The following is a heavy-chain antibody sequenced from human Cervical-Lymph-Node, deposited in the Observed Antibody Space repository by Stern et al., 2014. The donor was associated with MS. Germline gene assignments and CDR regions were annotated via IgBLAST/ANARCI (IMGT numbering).Heavy chain of an antibody. CDR2: IYSGGST. V-gene: IGHV3-53*01. J-gene: IGHJ4*02. Sequence: EVQLVESGGGLIQPGGSLRLSCAVSGYSVSTNYMSWIRQAPGKGLEWVAVIYSGGSTYHADSVRGRFTISRDNARNTLSLQMDSLRAEDTAVYYCARDYYDSRGYSHWGQGTLVTVYS. D-gene: IGHD3-22*01. CDR1: GYSVSTNY. CDR3: ARDYYDSRGYSH.